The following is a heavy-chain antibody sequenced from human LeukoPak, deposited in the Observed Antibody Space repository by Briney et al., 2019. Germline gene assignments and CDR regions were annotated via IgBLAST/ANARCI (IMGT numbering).Heavy chain of an antibody. CDR3: ARDLGHNSDGVLLWFGELYY. CDR1: GFTFGDYA. J-gene: IGHJ4*02. D-gene: IGHD3-10*01. CDR2: ISGSGGST. V-gene: IGHV3-23*01. Sequence: PGRSLRLSCTASGFTFGDYAMSWFRQAPGKGLEWVSAISGSGGSTYYADSVKGRFTISRDNAKNSLYLQMNSLRAEDTAVYYCARDLGHNSDGVLLWFGELYYWGQGTLVTVSS.